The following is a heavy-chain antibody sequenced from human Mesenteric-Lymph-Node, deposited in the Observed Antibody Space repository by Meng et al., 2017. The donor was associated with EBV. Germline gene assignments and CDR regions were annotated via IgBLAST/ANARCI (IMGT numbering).Heavy chain of an antibody. V-gene: IGHV4-34*01. CDR2: INHSGST. CDR1: GGSFSGYY. CDR3: ARGNEYCSGGSCTQNWFDP. Sequence: QVQLQQWGAGLLKPSEXLSLTCAVYGGSFSGYYWSWIRQPPGKGLEWIGEINHSGSTNYNPSLKSRVTISVDTSKNQFSLKLSSVTAADTAVYYCARGNEYCSGGSCTQNWFDPWGQGTLVTVSS. J-gene: IGHJ5*02. D-gene: IGHD2-15*01.